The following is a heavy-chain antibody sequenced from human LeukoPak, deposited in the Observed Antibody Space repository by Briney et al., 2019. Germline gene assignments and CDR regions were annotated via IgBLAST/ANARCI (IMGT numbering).Heavy chain of an antibody. Sequence: GGSLRLSCAASGFIFSGYDMNWVRQPPGKGLEWVSYISSSSTTRYYADSVKGRFTISRDNAKNSLYLQMNSLRDEDSAVYYCARDPHIAAAGTIFDYWGQGTLVTVSS. CDR3: ARDPHIAAAGTIFDY. CDR2: ISSSSTTR. J-gene: IGHJ4*02. D-gene: IGHD6-13*01. CDR1: GFIFSGYD. V-gene: IGHV3-48*02.